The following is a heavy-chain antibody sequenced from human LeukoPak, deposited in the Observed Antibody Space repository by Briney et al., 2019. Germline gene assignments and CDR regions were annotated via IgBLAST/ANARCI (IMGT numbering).Heavy chain of an antibody. J-gene: IGHJ4*02. CDR3: AREGQQLGYFKY. Sequence: GGSLRLSCVGSGLTLSSQWMNWVRQAPGKGLEWVASIKQDGGEKYYVGSVEGRFTISRDNAENSVYLQINSPRLEDTAVYYCAREGQQLGYFKYWGQGTVVTVSS. CDR2: IKQDGGEK. CDR1: GLTLSSQW. V-gene: IGHV3-7*01. D-gene: IGHD6-13*01.